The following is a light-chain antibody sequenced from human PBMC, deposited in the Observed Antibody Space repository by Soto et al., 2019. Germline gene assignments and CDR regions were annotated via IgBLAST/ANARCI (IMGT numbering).Light chain of an antibody. CDR3: CSHAGDNTYV. V-gene: IGLV2-8*01. J-gene: IGLJ1*01. CDR2: EVT. Sequence: QSALTQPPSASESPGQSVTISCTGTSSDVGGYNYVSWYQQHPGKAPKLMIYEVTKRPSGVPDRFSGSKSGNTASLTVSGLQAEDEADYFCCSHAGDNTYVFGTGTKVTVL. CDR1: SSDVGGYNY.